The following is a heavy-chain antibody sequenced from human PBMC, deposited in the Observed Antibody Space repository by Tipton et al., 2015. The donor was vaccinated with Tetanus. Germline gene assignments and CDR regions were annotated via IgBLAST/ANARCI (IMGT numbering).Heavy chain of an antibody. CDR1: GDSISSGGPY. CDR2: IHHTGST. CDR3: VKFEYRTSFAS. V-gene: IGHV4-31*03. Sequence: TLSLTCTVSGDSISSGGPYWSWIRQFPGKGLEWMGYIHHTGSTYYNPSLKTRITLSVDTSKNQFSLKLTSVIAGDTAVYFCVKFEYRTSFASWGQGALVTVSS. D-gene: IGHD6-6*01. J-gene: IGHJ4*02.